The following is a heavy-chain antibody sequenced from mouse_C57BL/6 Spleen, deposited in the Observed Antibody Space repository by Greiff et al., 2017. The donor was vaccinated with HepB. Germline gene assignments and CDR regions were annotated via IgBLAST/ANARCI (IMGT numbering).Heavy chain of an antibody. CDR2: IWSGGST. V-gene: IGHV2-2*01. CDR3: ARHGYSYWYFDV. Sequence: QVQLKESGPGLVQPSQSLSITCTVSGFSLTSYGVHWVRQSPGKGLEWLGVIWSGGSTYYNAAFISRLSISKDNSKSQVFFKMNSLQADDTAIYYCARHGYSYWYFDVWGTGTTVTVSS. D-gene: IGHD2-3*01. CDR1: GFSLTSYG. J-gene: IGHJ1*03.